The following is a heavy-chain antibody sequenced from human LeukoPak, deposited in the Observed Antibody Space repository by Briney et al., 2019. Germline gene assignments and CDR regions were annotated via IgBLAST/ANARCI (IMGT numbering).Heavy chain of an antibody. V-gene: IGHV3-73*01. Sequence: GGSLRLSCAASGLTFSDSIIHWVRQASGKGLEWVGRIRGKADSYATGYAASVKGRFIVSRDDSRNTAYLQMNSLTTEDTALYYCSRQLSGTGATDYWGQGTLVTVSP. D-gene: IGHD1-1*01. CDR3: SRQLSGTGATDY. CDR1: GLTFSDSI. J-gene: IGHJ4*02. CDR2: IRGKADSYAT.